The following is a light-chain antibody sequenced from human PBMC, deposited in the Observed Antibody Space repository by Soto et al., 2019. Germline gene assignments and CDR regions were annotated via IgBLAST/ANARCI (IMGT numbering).Light chain of an antibody. Sequence: DVQMTQSPSSLSASVGDRVTITCRASQDINSYLAWYQQKPGNAPKSLIYGASSLQTGVPSRFSGSASGTDFTLTISNLQTEDSATYYCQQYNIYPLTFGGGTKVEIK. J-gene: IGKJ4*01. CDR2: GAS. CDR3: QQYNIYPLT. CDR1: QDINSY. V-gene: IGKV1D-16*01.